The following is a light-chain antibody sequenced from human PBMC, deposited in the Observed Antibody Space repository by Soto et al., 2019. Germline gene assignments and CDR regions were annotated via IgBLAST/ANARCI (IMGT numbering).Light chain of an antibody. V-gene: IGKV3-15*01. CDR1: QSVSNN. CDR3: QEYNNWWT. Sequence: EIVMTQSPATLSVSPGERATLSCRASQSVSNNLAWYQKKPGQAPRLLIYGASTRATGIPARFSGSGSGTKFTLSIGSLQSEDFAFYYCQEYNNWWTFGQGTRVDIK. J-gene: IGKJ1*01. CDR2: GAS.